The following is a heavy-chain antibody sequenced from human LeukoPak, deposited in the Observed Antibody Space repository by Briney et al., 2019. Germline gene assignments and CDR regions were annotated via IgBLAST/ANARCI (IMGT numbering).Heavy chain of an antibody. CDR2: IYSGGST. D-gene: IGHD6-13*01. J-gene: IGHJ4*02. Sequence: GRSLRLSCAASGFTFSSYGMHWVRQAPGKGLKWVSVIYSGGSTYYADSVKGRSTISRDNSKNTLYLQMNSLRAEDTAVYYCARTPIAAAGAYYFDYWGQGTLVTVSS. CDR3: ARTPIAAAGAYYFDY. V-gene: IGHV3-NL1*01. CDR1: GFTFSSYG.